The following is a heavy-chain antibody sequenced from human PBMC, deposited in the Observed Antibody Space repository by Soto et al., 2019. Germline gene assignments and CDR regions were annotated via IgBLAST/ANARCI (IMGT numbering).Heavy chain of an antibody. D-gene: IGHD6-19*01. J-gene: IGHJ6*02. V-gene: IGHV3-23*01. CDR1: GFTFSSYA. Sequence: DVQLLESGGGLVQPGGSLRLSCVVSGFTFSSYAMSWVRQAPGKGLEWVSSISGSGGNIYYADSVKGRFTISRDNSTNRLHLQMNSLRAEDPAVYYCAKPASGWYPKLMNGMDVWGQGTTVTVSS. CDR2: ISGSGGNI. CDR3: AKPASGWYPKLMNGMDV.